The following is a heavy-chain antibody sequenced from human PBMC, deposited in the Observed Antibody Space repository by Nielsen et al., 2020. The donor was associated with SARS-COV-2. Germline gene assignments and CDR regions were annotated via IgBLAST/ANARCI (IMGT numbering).Heavy chain of an antibody. J-gene: IGHJ6*02. CDR1: GFTFSSYA. Sequence: GESLKISWAASGFTFSSYAMHWVRQAPGKGLEWVAVISYDGSNKYYADSVKGRFTISRDNSKNTLYLQMNSLRAEDTAVYYCAREVAAAGDYGMDVWGQGTTVTVSS. V-gene: IGHV3-30*04. D-gene: IGHD6-13*01. CDR2: ISYDGSNK. CDR3: AREVAAAGDYGMDV.